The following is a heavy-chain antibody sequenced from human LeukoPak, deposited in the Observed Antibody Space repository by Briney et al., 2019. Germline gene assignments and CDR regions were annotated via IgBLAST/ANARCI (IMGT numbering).Heavy chain of an antibody. CDR2: INHSGST. D-gene: IGHD1-26*01. CDR3: ARVVRGSRDLGY. J-gene: IGHJ4*02. V-gene: IGHV4-34*01. CDR1: GGSFSGYY. Sequence: SETLSLTCAVYGGSFSGYYWSWIRQAPGKGLEWIGEINHSGSTNYNPSLKSRVTISVDTSKNQFSLKLSSVTAADTAVYYCARVVRGSRDLGYWGQGTLVTVSS.